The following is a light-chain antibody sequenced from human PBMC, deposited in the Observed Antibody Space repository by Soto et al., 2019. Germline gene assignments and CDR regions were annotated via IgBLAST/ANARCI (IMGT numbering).Light chain of an antibody. CDR3: QQYFSVPLT. CDR2: WAS. J-gene: IGKJ4*01. Sequence: DIVMTQSPDSLAVSLGERATINCKSSQNVLYSSNNKNYLAWYQHKPVQPPKLLIYWASTRESGVPDRFSGSGSGTDFTLTISSLQAEDVAVYYCQQYFSVPLTFGGGTKVEIK. CDR1: QNVLYSSNNKNY. V-gene: IGKV4-1*01.